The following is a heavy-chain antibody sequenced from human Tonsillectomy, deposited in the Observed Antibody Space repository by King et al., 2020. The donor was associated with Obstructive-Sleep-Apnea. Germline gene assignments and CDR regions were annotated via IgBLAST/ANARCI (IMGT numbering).Heavy chain of an antibody. CDR2: IYYSGTT. CDR3: ARSPGAVAGNWYFDL. D-gene: IGHD6-19*01. Sequence: VQLQESGPGLVKPSETLSLTCAVSGGSTSSYSWSWIRQPPGKGLEWIGYIYYSGTTNSNPSLTRRVTISVDTSKNQVSLKLTSVTAADTAVYYCARSPGAVAGNWYFDLWGRGTLVTVSS. V-gene: IGHV4-59*01. J-gene: IGHJ2*01. CDR1: GGSTSSYS.